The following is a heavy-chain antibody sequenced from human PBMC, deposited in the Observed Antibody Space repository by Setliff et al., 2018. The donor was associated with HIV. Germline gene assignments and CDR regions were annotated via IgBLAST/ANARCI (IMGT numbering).Heavy chain of an antibody. CDR1: GYTFTSYA. D-gene: IGHD3-22*01. CDR3: AGRTHYYDSSGPWEAFDI. CDR2: INAGNGNT. Sequence: ASVKVSCKASGYTFTSYAMHWVRQAPGQRLEWMGWINAGNGNTKYSQKFQGRVTITRDTSASTAYMELSSLRSEDTAVYYCAGRTHYYDSSGPWEAFDIWGQGTMVTVSS. V-gene: IGHV1-3*01. J-gene: IGHJ3*02.